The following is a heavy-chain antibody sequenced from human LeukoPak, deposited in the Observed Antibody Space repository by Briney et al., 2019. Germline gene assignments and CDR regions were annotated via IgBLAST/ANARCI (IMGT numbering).Heavy chain of an antibody. V-gene: IGHV4-59*01. CDR2: IYYSGST. D-gene: IGHD2-15*01. CDR3: ARPSTYCSGGSCYRVFDY. J-gene: IGHJ4*02. Sequence: SETLSLTCTVSGYSISSYYWSWIRQPPGKGLEWIGYIYYSGSTNYNPSLKSRVTISVDTSKNQFSLKLSSVTAADTAVYYCARPSTYCSGGSCYRVFDYWGQGTLVTVSS. CDR1: GYSISSYY.